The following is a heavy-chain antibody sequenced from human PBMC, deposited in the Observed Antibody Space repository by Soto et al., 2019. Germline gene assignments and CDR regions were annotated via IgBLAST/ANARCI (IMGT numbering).Heavy chain of an antibody. CDR2: ITPSSGST. CDR3: ARALFQKTARIDY. V-gene: IGHV1-46*01. D-gene: IGHD2-21*02. Sequence: QVQLVQSGAEVKNPGASVKISCKASGYTFTTYYMHWLRQARGQGLEWMGIITPSSGSTRYEQKFQERVTMTREPSTSTVYLELGSLRSEDTAAYSWARALFQKTARIDYWGREPWSPSPQ. J-gene: IGHJ4*02. CDR1: GYTFTTYY.